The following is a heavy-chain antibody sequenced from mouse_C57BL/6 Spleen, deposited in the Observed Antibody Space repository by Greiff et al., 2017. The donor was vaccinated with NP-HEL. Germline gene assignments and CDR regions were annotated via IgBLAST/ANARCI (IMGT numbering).Heavy chain of an antibody. Sequence: EVKLEESGGGLVQPGGSMKLSCVASGFTFSNYWMNWVRQSPEKGLEWVAQIRLKSDNYATHYAESVKGRFTISRDDSKSSVYLQMNNLRAEDTGIYYCTGGDGAMDYWGQGTSVTVSS. D-gene: IGHD1-2*01. CDR1: GFTFSNYW. CDR3: TGGDGAMDY. V-gene: IGHV6-3*01. J-gene: IGHJ4*01. CDR2: IRLKSDNYAT.